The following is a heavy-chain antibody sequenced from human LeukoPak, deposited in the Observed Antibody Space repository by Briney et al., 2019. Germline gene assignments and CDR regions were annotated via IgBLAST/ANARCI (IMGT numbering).Heavy chain of an antibody. V-gene: IGHV5-51*01. Sequence: GESLKISCKGSGYSFTNYWIGWVRQMPGKGLEWMGIIYPGDSDTRYSPSFQGQVTISADKSISTAYLQWSSLKASDTAMYYCARPEPYYGSGSYYDDWGQGTLVTVSS. CDR3: ARPEPYYGSGSYYDD. CDR1: GYSFTNYW. J-gene: IGHJ4*02. CDR2: IYPGDSDT. D-gene: IGHD3-10*01.